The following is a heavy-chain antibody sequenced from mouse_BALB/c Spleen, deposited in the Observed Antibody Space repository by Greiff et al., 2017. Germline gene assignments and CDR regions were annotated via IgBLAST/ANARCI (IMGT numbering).Heavy chain of an antibody. CDR1: GYAFSSYW. J-gene: IGHJ2*01. Sequence: QVHVKQSGAELVRPGSSVKISCKASGYAFSSYWMNWVKQRPGQGLEWIGQIYPGDGDTNYNGKFKGKATLTADKSSSTAYMQLSSLTSEDSAVYFCARYPLYYGSFDYWGQGTTLTVSS. D-gene: IGHD1-2*01. V-gene: IGHV1-80*01. CDR2: IYPGDGDT. CDR3: ARYPLYYGSFDY.